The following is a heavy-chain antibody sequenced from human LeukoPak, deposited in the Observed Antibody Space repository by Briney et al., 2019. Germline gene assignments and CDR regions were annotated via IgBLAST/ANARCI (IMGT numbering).Heavy chain of an antibody. D-gene: IGHD3-3*01. CDR1: GGSMSSYY. J-gene: IGHJ4*02. Sequence: SETLSLTCTVSGGSMSSYYWSWIRQPPGKRLEWIGYIYYSGSTNYNPSLKSRLTMSVDTSKNQLSLKLSSVTAADTAVYYCASTPYYDFWSGYFPFDYWGQGTLVTVSS. V-gene: IGHV4-59*01. CDR3: ASTPYYDFWSGYFPFDY. CDR2: IYYSGST.